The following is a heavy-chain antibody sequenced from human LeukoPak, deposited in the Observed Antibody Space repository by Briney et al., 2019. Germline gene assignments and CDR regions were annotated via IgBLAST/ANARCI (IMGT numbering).Heavy chain of an antibody. D-gene: IGHD6-13*01. Sequence: PSETLSLTCAVYGGSFSGYYWSWIRQPPGKGLEWIGEINHSGSTNYNPSLKSRVTISVDTSKNQFSLKLSSVTAADTAVYYCARSEYSSSWYKSWGQGTLVTVSS. V-gene: IGHV4-34*01. CDR3: ARSEYSSSWYKS. CDR1: GGSFSGYY. J-gene: IGHJ4*02. CDR2: INHSGST.